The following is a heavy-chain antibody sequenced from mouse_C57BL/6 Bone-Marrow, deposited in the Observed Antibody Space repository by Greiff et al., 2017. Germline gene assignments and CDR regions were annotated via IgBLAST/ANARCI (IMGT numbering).Heavy chain of an antibody. CDR1: GFSLTSYG. Sequence: VMLVESGPGLVQPSQSLSITCTVSGFSLTSYGVHWVRQSPGKGLEWLGVIGSGGSTDDNAAFISRLSISKDNSKSQVFFKMNSLQADDTAIYYCASFTTVVARTYWGQGTSVPVSS. CDR3: ASFTTVVARTY. J-gene: IGHJ4*01. V-gene: IGHV2-2*01. CDR2: IGSGGST. D-gene: IGHD1-1*01.